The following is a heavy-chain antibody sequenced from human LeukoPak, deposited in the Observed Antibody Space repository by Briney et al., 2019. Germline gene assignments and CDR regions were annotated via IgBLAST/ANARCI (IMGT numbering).Heavy chain of an antibody. D-gene: IGHD3-3*01. V-gene: IGHV1-69*13. CDR1: GYTFTSYG. Sequence: SVKVSCKASGYTFTSYGISWVRQAPGQGLEWMGGIIPIFGTANYAQKFQGRVTITADESTSTAYMELSSLRSEDTAVYYCASALTIFGVVTIDYYGMDVWGQGTTVTVSS. CDR3: ASALTIFGVVTIDYYGMDV. CDR2: IIPIFGTA. J-gene: IGHJ6*02.